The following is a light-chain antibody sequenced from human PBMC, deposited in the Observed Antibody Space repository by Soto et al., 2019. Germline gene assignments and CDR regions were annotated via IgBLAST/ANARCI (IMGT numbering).Light chain of an antibody. CDR2: AAS. J-gene: IGKJ1*01. V-gene: IGKV1-17*01. Sequence: DIQITQSPSSLSPSVGDIVTITCRASQGIRNDLGWYQQKPGKAPKRLIYAASSLQSGVPSRFRGSGSGTEFTLTISSLKPEDFANYYCLQHNSYHKITFGQGTKVDIK. CDR3: LQHNSYHKIT. CDR1: QGIRND.